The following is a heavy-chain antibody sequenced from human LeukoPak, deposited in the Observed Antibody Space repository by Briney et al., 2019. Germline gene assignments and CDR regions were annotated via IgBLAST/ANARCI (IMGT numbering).Heavy chain of an antibody. CDR2: IYYSGTT. J-gene: IGHJ3*02. D-gene: IGHD3-22*01. CDR3: ARDYYDSRGEAFDI. V-gene: IGHV4-59*11. CDR1: GGSIGSHY. Sequence: SETLSLTCTVSGGSIGSHYWSWIRQPPGEGLEWIGYIYYSGTTSYNPSLKTRVTISVDTSKNKFSLKLPSVPAADTAVYSCARDYYDSRGEAFDIWGLGTMVTVSS.